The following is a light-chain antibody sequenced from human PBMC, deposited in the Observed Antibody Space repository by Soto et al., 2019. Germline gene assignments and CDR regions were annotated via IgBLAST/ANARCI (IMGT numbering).Light chain of an antibody. CDR2: AAS. J-gene: IGKJ2*01. Sequence: DIQMTQSPSSLYTSVGDRVTITCRASHSISNYLNWYQQKPGKAPKLLIYAASVLQSGVPSNFSGSGSGTDFTLTISSLQPEHFATYYCQQSYSTPFTFGQGTKLEIK. CDR1: HSISNY. V-gene: IGKV1-39*01. CDR3: QQSYSTPFT.